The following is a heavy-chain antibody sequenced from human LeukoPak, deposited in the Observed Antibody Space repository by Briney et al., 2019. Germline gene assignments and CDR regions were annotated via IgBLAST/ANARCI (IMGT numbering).Heavy chain of an antibody. CDR3: STGYSSGWDNWFDP. CDR2: ISAYNGNT. CDR1: GYTFTSYG. J-gene: IGHJ5*02. D-gene: IGHD6-19*01. Sequence: GASVKVSCKASGYTFTSYGISWVRQAPGQGLEWMGWISAYNGNTNYAQKLQGRVTMTTDTSTSTAYMELRSLRSEDTAVYYCSTGYSSGWDNWFDPWGQGTLVTVSS. V-gene: IGHV1-18*01.